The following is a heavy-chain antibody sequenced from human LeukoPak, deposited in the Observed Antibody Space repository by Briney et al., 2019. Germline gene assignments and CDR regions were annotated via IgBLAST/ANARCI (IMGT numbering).Heavy chain of an antibody. J-gene: IGHJ5*02. CDR1: GGSFSGYY. V-gene: IGHV4-34*01. D-gene: IGHD3-3*01. Sequence: PETPSLTCAVYGGSFSGYYWSWIRQPPGKGLEWIGEINHSGSTNYNPSLKSRVTISVDTSKNQFSLKLSSVTAADTAVYYCARGARVLYYDFWSGYYSNWFDPRGQGTLVTVSS. CDR3: ARGARVLYYDFWSGYYSNWFDP. CDR2: INHSGST.